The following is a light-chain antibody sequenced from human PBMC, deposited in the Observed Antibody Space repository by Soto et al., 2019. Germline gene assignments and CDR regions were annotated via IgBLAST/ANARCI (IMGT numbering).Light chain of an antibody. CDR1: SSDVGAYNY. V-gene: IGLV2-14*01. Sequence: QSALTQPASVSGSPGQSIIISCTGTSSDVGAYNYVSWYQQYPGRAPKLIIYEVSNRPSGVSDRFSGSKSDNTASLTISGLQAEDEADYYCSAFTGTYTRVFGGGTKLTVL. CDR3: SAFTGTYTRV. J-gene: IGLJ3*02. CDR2: EVS.